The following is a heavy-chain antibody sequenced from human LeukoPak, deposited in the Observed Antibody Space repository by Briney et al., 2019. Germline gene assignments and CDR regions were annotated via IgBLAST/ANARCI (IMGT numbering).Heavy chain of an antibody. CDR3: ARDGAYYDILTGYGLPDY. V-gene: IGHV1-8*03. CDR1: GYTFTSYD. Sequence: ASVKVSCKASGYTFTSYDINWVRQATGQGLERMGWMNPNSGNTGYAQKFQGRVTITRNTTISTGYMELSSLRSEDTAVYHCARDGAYYDILTGYGLPDYWGQGTLVTVSS. D-gene: IGHD3-9*01. J-gene: IGHJ4*02. CDR2: MNPNSGNT.